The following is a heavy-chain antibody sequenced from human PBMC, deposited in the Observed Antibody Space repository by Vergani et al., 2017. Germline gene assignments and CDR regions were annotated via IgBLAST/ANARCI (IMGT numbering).Heavy chain of an antibody. Sequence: QVQLQESGPGLVKPSETLSLTCTVSGGSISSYYWSWIRQPPGKGLEWSGYIYYSGSTNYNPSLKSRVTISVDTSKNQFSLKLSSVTAADTAVYCCARVVFLWFGEYSGCFDYWGQGTLVTVSS. J-gene: IGHJ4*02. CDR3: ARVVFLWFGEYSGCFDY. CDR1: GGSISSYY. CDR2: IYYSGST. V-gene: IGHV4-59*12. D-gene: IGHD3-10*01.